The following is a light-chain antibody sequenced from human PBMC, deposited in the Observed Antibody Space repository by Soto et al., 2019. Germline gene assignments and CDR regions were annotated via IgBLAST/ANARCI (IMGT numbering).Light chain of an antibody. V-gene: IGLV2-14*01. CDR3: SSYTTTSTVV. Sequence: QSALAQPASVSGSPGQSTTISCTGTSSDVGGYDSVSWYQQHPGKAPKLLIYDVSNRPSGVSNRFSGSKSGNTASLTVSGLQAEDEADYYCSSYTTTSTVVFGGGTKVTVL. J-gene: IGLJ2*01. CDR2: DVS. CDR1: SSDVGGYDS.